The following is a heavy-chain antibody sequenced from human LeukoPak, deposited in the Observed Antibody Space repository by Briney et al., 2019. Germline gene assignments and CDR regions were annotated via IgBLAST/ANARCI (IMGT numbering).Heavy chain of an antibody. V-gene: IGHV3-33*08. CDR2: IWYDGSNK. D-gene: IGHD2-2*01. CDR3: ARDADEYCSSTTCRGGSFDI. CDR1: GFTFSSYG. J-gene: IGHJ3*02. Sequence: SGGSLRLSCAASGFTFSSYGMHWVRQAPGKGLEWVAVIWYDGSNKYYADSVKGRFTISRDNSKNTLYLQMNSLRAEDTAVYYCARDADEYCSSTTCRGGSFDIWGQGTMVTVSS.